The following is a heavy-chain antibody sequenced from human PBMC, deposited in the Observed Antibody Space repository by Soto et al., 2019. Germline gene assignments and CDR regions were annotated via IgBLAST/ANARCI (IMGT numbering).Heavy chain of an antibody. Sequence: QLQLQESGPGLVKPSEILSLTCTVSGGSISSSSYYWGWIRQPPGKGLEWIGSIYYSGSTYYNPSLKSRVTISVDTSKNQFSLKLSSVTAADTAVYYCAGPYYDILTGYYKDWFDPWGQGTLVTVSS. CDR3: AGPYYDILTGYYKDWFDP. V-gene: IGHV4-39*01. CDR2: IYYSGST. J-gene: IGHJ5*02. CDR1: GGSISSSSYY. D-gene: IGHD3-9*01.